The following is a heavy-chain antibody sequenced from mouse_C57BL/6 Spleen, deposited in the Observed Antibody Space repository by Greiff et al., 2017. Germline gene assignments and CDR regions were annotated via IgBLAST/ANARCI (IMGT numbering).Heavy chain of an antibody. Sequence: QVQLQQSGAELVRPGASVTLSCKASGYTFTDYEMHWVKQTPVHGLEWIGAIDPETGGTAYNQKFKGKAILTADKSSSTAYMELRSLTSEDSAVYYCTENYGSSSYAMDYWGQGTSVTVSS. CDR3: TENYGSSSYAMDY. CDR1: GYTFTDYE. J-gene: IGHJ4*01. CDR2: IDPETGGT. D-gene: IGHD1-1*01. V-gene: IGHV1-15*01.